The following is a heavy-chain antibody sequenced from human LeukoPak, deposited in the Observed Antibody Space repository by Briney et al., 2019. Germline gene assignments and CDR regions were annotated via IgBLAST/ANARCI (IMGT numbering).Heavy chain of an antibody. CDR2: ISSSGSTI. CDR3: AKERRDSPHFDY. V-gene: IGHV3-11*01. CDR1: GFTFSDYY. J-gene: IGHJ4*02. Sequence: GGSLRLSCAASGFTFSDYYMSWIRQAPGKGLEWVSYISSSGSTIYYADSVKGRFTISRDNSKNTLYLQMNSLRAEDTAVYYCAKERRDSPHFDYWGQGTLVTVSS. D-gene: IGHD3-22*01.